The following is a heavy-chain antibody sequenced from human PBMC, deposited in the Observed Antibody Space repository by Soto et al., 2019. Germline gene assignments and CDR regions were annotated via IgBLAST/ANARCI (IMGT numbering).Heavy chain of an antibody. CDR3: ATLWGQD. D-gene: IGHD3-10*01. Sequence: QLQLQESGPGLVKPSETLSLTCTVSGGSISSSSYYWGWIRQPPGKGLEWIGRIYYSGSTYYNPSLNSRVTISVGTSKTQFSLKLSSVTAADTAVYYCATLWGQDWGPGTLVTVSS. CDR2: IYYSGST. CDR1: GGSISSSSYY. V-gene: IGHV4-39*01. J-gene: IGHJ4*02.